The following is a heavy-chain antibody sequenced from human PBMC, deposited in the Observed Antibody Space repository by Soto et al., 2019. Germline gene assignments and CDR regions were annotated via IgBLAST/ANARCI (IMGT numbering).Heavy chain of an antibody. V-gene: IGHV3-74*01. D-gene: IGHD6-13*01. CDR1: GFVFTNFW. Sequence: GGSLRLSCEASGFVFTNFWMHWVRHVPGKGLVWVARIDTSGHSTNYAESVKGRFTISRDNAKNTVSLQMNSLRAEDTGVYYCAKDSWYFDLWSQGSQVTVSS. CDR2: IDTSGHST. J-gene: IGHJ4*02. CDR3: AKDSWYFDL.